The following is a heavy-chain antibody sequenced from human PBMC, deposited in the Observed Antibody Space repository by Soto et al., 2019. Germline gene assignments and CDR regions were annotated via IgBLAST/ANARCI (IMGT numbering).Heavy chain of an antibody. CDR1: GGSISSYY. J-gene: IGHJ4*02. CDR2: IYYSGST. Sequence: SETLSLTCTVSGGSISSYYWSWIRQPPGKGLEWIGYIYYSGSTNHNPSLKSRVTISVDTSKNQFSLKLSSVTAADTAVYYCARVDNWNDGGFAFDYWGQGTLVTVSS. CDR3: ARVDNWNDGGFAFDY. V-gene: IGHV4-59*01. D-gene: IGHD1-20*01.